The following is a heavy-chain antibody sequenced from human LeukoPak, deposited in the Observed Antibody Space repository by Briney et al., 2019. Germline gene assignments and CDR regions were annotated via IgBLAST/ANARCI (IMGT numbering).Heavy chain of an antibody. CDR2: INTDGSST. CDR3: ARDQTPMDSGTYGFDY. CDR1: GFIFSSYW. V-gene: IGHV3-74*01. Sequence: GGSLRLSCAASGFIFSSYWMHWVRHAPGKGLVWVSRINTDGSSTSYADSVKGRFTLSRDNSKNTLYLQMNSLRPEDTAVYYCARDQTPMDSGTYGFDYWGQGTLVTVSS. D-gene: IGHD1-26*01. J-gene: IGHJ4*02.